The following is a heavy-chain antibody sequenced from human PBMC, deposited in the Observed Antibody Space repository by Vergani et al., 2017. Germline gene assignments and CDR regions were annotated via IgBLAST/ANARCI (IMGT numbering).Heavy chain of an antibody. J-gene: IGHJ4*02. Sequence: QVQLQESGPGLVKPSETLSLTCTVSGGPISSYFWSWIRQPPGKGLEWIGYIHYSGSTNYNPSLKSRVTISLDTSKNQFSLKLSSVTAADTAVYYCASLGSVGYYSAFDYWGQGTLVTVSS. CDR3: ASLGSVGYYSAFDY. CDR1: GGPISSYF. V-gene: IGHV4-59*01. CDR2: IHYSGST. D-gene: IGHD1-26*01.